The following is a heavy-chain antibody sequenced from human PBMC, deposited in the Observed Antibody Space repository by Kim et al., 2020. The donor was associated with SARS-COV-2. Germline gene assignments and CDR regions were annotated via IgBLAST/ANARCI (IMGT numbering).Heavy chain of an antibody. J-gene: IGHJ4*02. V-gene: IGHV3-15*01. CDR3: TTRGDE. D-gene: IGHD4-17*01. Sequence: GGSLRLSCAASGFTFSNAWMNWVRKAPGQGLEWVGRIKSKAAGGTTDYAAPAGGRFTISRDDSKNTLYLQMESLTTEDTAVYYCTTRGDEGGQGTLVTVS. CDR1: GFTFSNAW. CDR2: IKSKAAGGTT.